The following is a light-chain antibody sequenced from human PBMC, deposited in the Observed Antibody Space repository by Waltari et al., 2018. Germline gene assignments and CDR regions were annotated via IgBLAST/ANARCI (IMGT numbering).Light chain of an antibody. Sequence: QSALTQPASVSGSPGQSITISCTGTTSDVGGYKYVSWYQQHPGKAPKLIINEVSNRPSGIVSRFSGSKSCNTASLTISGLQAEDEADYHCSSYTSRSTLVFGGGTKLTVL. J-gene: IGLJ2*01. CDR2: EVS. V-gene: IGLV2-14*01. CDR3: SSYTSRSTLV. CDR1: TSDVGGYKY.